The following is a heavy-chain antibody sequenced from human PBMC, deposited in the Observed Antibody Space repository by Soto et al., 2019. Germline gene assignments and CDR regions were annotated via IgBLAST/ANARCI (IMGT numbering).Heavy chain of an antibody. CDR3: ARDPWTEYTVEYYFDY. CDR2: ISYDGSNK. V-gene: IGHV3-30-3*01. J-gene: IGHJ4*02. CDR1: GVTFSSYP. D-gene: IGHD4-17*01. Sequence: GESLRLSWAASGVTFSSYPMHWVRQAPAKRQEWVAVISYDGSNKYYADSVKGRFTISRDNSKNTLYLQMNSLRAEDTAVYYCARDPWTEYTVEYYFDYWGQGTLVTVSS.